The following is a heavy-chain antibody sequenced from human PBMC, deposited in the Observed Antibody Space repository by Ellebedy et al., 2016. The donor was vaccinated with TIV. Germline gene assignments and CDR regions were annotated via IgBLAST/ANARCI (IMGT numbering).Heavy chain of an antibody. CDR2: IKQDGSEI. CDR1: GFTFSNYW. Sequence: PGGSLRLSCAVSGFTFSNYWMSWARQAPGKGLEWVATIKQDGSEIHYVDSVKGRFTISRDNAKNSLYLPMNSLRVDDTALYYWARDAYPYAMDVWGQGTTVTVSS. D-gene: IGHD2-2*02. CDR3: ARDAYPYAMDV. J-gene: IGHJ6*02. V-gene: IGHV3-7*03.